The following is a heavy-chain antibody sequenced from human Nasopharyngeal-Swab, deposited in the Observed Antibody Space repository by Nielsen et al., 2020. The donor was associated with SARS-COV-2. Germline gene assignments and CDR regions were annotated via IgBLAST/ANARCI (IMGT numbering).Heavy chain of an antibody. V-gene: IGHV1-18*01. CDR2: ISAYNGNT. CDR3: ARSEIDIVVVPAAGFDP. Sequence: ASVKVSCKASGFTFTSSAMQWVRQARGQRLEWMGWISAYNGNTNYAQKLQGRVTMTTDTSTSTAYMELRSLRSDDTAVYYCARSEIDIVVVPAAGFDPWGQGTLVTVSS. D-gene: IGHD2-2*01. J-gene: IGHJ5*02. CDR1: GFTFTSSA.